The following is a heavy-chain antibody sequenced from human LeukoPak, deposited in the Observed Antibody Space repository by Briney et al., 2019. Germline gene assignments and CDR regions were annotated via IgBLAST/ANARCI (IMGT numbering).Heavy chain of an antibody. V-gene: IGHV3-9*03. CDR3: AKTLAVAGRLWYFDL. CDR2: ISWNSGSI. D-gene: IGHD6-19*01. CDR1: GFTFDDYA. Sequence: PGGSLRLSCAASGFTFDDYAMHWVRQAPGKGLEWVSGISWNSGSIGYADSVKVRFTISRDNAKNSLYLQMNSLRAEDMALYYCAKTLAVAGRLWYFDLWGRGTLVTVSS. J-gene: IGHJ2*01.